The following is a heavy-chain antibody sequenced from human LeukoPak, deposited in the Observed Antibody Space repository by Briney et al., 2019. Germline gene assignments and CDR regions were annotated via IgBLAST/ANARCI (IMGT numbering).Heavy chain of an antibody. CDR2: ISITSNTI. CDR1: GFSFRDYE. Sequence: PGGSLRLSCAAPGFSFRDYEMNWVRQAPGKGLEWVSYISITSNTIHYADSVKGRFTISRDNTKNSLHLQMTRLRADDTAVYYCARGALDAYDSWGQGTPVTVSS. J-gene: IGHJ5*01. V-gene: IGHV3-48*03. D-gene: IGHD5-24*01. CDR3: ARGALDAYDS.